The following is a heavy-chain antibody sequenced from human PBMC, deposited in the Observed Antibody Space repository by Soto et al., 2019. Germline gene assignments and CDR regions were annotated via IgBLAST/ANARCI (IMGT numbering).Heavy chain of an antibody. V-gene: IGHV3-30*18. CDR3: AKGPAIVLVPAAMNYYYGMDV. D-gene: IGHD2-2*01. J-gene: IGHJ6*02. CDR2: ISYDGSNK. CDR1: GFTFSSYG. Sequence: SLRLSRAASGFTFSSYGMHWVRQAPGKGLEWVAVISYDGSNKYYADSVKGRFTISRDNSKNTLYLQMNSLRAEDTAVYYCAKGPAIVLVPAAMNYYYGMDVWGQGTTVTVSS.